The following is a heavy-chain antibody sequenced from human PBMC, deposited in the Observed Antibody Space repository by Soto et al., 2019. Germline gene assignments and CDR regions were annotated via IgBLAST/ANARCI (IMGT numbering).Heavy chain of an antibody. V-gene: IGHV3-21*01. CDR2: ISTSSSYI. CDR3: ARGLERDPSKTWFDS. CDR1: GFTFNPYN. J-gene: IGHJ5*01. D-gene: IGHD1-1*01. Sequence: VGSLRLSCEGSGFTFNPYNMNWVRQAPGKGLEWVASISTSSSYIYYAASVEGRFTVSRDNAKNSLSLQMSDLRDEDTAVYYCARGLERDPSKTWFDSWGQGTQLNVSS.